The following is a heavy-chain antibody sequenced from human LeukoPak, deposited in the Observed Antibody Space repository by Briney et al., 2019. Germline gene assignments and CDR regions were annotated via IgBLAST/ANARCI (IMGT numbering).Heavy chain of an antibody. CDR3: ARGDGY. Sequence: PGGSLRLSCAASGFTFSSYSMNSVRQAPGKGLEWVSYISPGNSTKYYADSVKGRFTISRDNAKNSLYLQMNSLRAEDTAVYYCARGDGYWGQGTLATVSS. CDR1: GFTFSSYS. CDR2: ISPGNSTK. J-gene: IGHJ4*02. V-gene: IGHV3-48*01.